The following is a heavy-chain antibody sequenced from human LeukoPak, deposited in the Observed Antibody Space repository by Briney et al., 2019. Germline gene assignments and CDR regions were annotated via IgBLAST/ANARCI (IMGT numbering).Heavy chain of an antibody. D-gene: IGHD6-13*01. CDR2: MNPNSGNT. CDR3: ARSSNVFGSSSDP. CDR1: GCTFTSYD. J-gene: IGHJ5*02. Sequence: ASVKVSCKASGCTFTSYDINWVRQATGQGLEWMGWMNPNSGNTGYAQKFQGRVTMTRNTSISTAYMELSSLRSEDTAVYYCARSSNVFGSSSDPWGQGTLVTVSS. V-gene: IGHV1-8*01.